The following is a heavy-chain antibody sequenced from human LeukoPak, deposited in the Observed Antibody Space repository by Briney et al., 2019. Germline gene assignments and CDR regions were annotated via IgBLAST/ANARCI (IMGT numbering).Heavy chain of an antibody. CDR2: TRNKANSYTT. Sequence: RSGGSLRLSCAASGFTFSDHYMDWVRQAPGKGLEWVGRTRNKANSYTTEYAASVKGRFTISRDNSKNTLYLQMNSLRAEDTAVYYCARGSKGKQLAQVDYWGQGTLVTVSS. D-gene: IGHD6-6*01. CDR3: ARGSKGKQLAQVDY. V-gene: IGHV3-72*01. J-gene: IGHJ4*02. CDR1: GFTFSDHY.